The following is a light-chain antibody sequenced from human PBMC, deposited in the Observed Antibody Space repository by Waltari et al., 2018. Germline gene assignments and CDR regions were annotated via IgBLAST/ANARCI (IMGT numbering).Light chain of an antibody. CDR2: EVS. V-gene: IGLV2-8*01. J-gene: IGLJ1*01. CDR1: SSDVGGYHY. CDR3: TSDAGIHHFV. Sequence: QSALTQPPSASGSPGQSVTVSCTGTSSDVGGYHYVFWYLQHPGKAPKLMIYEVSKRPSGVPGRVAGSKSGSTASLTVSGLQTEDEADYYCTSDAGIHHFVFGTGTKVTVL.